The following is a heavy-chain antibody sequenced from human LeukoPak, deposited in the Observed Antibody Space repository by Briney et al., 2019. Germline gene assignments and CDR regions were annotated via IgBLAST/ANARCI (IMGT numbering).Heavy chain of an antibody. V-gene: IGHV3-7*01. CDR1: GFTFSSYW. CDR3: ARDRNYDFWSGSLVGLNWFDP. CDR2: IKQDGSEK. D-gene: IGHD3-3*01. Sequence: SGGSLRLSCAASGFTFSSYWMSWVRQAPGKGLEWVANIKQDGSEKYYVDSVKGRFTISRDNAKNSLYLQMNSLRAEDTAVYYCARDRNYDFWSGSLVGLNWFDPWGQGTLVTVSS. J-gene: IGHJ5*02.